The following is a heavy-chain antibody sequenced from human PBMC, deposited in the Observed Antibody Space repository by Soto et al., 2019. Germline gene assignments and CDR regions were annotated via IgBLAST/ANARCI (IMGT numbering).Heavy chain of an antibody. J-gene: IGHJ4*02. D-gene: IGHD3-10*01. CDR2: FDPEDGET. CDR3: ATDRGATMVRGVITPPQFDY. V-gene: IGHV1-24*01. Sequence: ASVKVSCKVSGYTLTELSMHWVRQAPGKGLEWMGGFDPEDGETIYAQKFQGRVTMTEDTSTDTAYMELSSLRSEDTAVYYCATDRGATMVRGVITPPQFDYWGQGTLVTVSS. CDR1: GYTLTELS.